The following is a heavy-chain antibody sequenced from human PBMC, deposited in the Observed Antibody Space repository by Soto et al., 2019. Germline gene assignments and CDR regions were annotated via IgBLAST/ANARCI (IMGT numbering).Heavy chain of an antibody. V-gene: IGHV3-7*01. D-gene: IGHD3-22*01. CDR1: GFTFSSYW. J-gene: IGHJ3*02. Sequence: EVQLVESGGGLVQPGGSLRLSCAASGFTFSSYWMSWVRQAPGKGLEWVANIKQDGREKYYLDSVKGRFTLSRDNAKNSLYLQMNRLRAEDTAVYYCARGFYSSGYYDVAFDIWGQGAMVTVSS. CDR3: ARGFYSSGYYDVAFDI. CDR2: IKQDGREK.